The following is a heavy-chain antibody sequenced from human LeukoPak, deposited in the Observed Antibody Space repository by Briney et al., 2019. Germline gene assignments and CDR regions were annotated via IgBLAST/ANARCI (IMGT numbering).Heavy chain of an antibody. D-gene: IGHD3-10*01. CDR3: AKFLGSGGRPLVIS. V-gene: IGHV3-23*01. Sequence: GGSLRLSCAASGFTFSSYAMSWVRQAPGKGLEWVSAISGSGGSTYYADSVKGRFTISRDNSKNTLYLQMNSLRAEDTAVYYCAKFLGSGGRPLVISWGQGTLVTVSS. CDR2: ISGSGGST. J-gene: IGHJ4*02. CDR1: GFTFSSYA.